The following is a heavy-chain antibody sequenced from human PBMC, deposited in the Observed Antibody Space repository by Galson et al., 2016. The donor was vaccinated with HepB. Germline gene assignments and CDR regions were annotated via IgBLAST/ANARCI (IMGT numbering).Heavy chain of an antibody. V-gene: IGHV3-33*01. D-gene: IGHD4-17*01. Sequence: SLRLSCAASEFTFSNYVMHWVRQAPGKGLEWVAVIWYDGSNKYYADSVKGRFTISRDNSKNTLYLQMSSLRAEDTAVYYCARDYLDYGDYAVPVKGGLDYWGQGTLVTVSS. J-gene: IGHJ4*02. CDR1: EFTFSNYV. CDR2: IWYDGSNK. CDR3: ARDYLDYGDYAVPVKGGLDY.